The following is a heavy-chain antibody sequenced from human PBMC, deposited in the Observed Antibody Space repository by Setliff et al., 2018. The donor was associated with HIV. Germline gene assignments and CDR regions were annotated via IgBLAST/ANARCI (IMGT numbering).Heavy chain of an antibody. D-gene: IGHD3-16*01. Sequence: SETLSLTCTVSGGSISSYYWSWIRQPPGKGLEWIGYIYTSGSTNYNPSLKSRVTISVDTSKNQFSLKMSSVTAADTAVYYCARHGAWDAFDIWGQGTMVTVSS. V-gene: IGHV4-4*09. CDR1: GGSISSYY. CDR2: IYTSGST. J-gene: IGHJ3*02. CDR3: ARHGAWDAFDI.